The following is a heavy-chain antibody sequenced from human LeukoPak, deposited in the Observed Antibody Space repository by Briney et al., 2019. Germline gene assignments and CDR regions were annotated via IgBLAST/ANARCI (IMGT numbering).Heavy chain of an antibody. Sequence: SQTLSLTCTVSGGSISSGSYYWSWIRQPAGTGLEWIGRIYTSGSTNYNPSLKSRVTISVDTSKNQFSLKLSSVTAADTAVYYCAREDCGSCKYYYGMDVWGQGTTVTVSS. V-gene: IGHV4-61*02. CDR1: GGSISSGSYY. CDR2: IYTSGST. CDR3: AREDCGSCKYYYGMDV. D-gene: IGHD2-15*01. J-gene: IGHJ6*02.